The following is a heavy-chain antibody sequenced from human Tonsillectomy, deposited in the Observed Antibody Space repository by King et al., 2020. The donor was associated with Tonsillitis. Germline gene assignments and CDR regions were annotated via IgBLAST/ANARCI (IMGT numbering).Heavy chain of an antibody. Sequence: VQLVESGGGLVKPGGSLRLSCAASGFTFSTYSMNWVRQAPGKGLEWVSCMNSGSTSIYYADAVKGRFTMSSDNAKNSLYLQMNSLRAEDKAVDYCAGEGEGSGSYSFFDYWGQGTLVTVSS. V-gene: IGHV3-21*01. CDR2: MNSGSTSI. D-gene: IGHD3-10*01. J-gene: IGHJ4*02. CDR3: AGEGEGSGSYSFFDY. CDR1: GFTFSTYS.